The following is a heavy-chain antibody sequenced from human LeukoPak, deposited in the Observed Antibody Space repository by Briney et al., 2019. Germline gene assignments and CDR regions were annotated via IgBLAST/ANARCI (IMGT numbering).Heavy chain of an antibody. D-gene: IGHD6-19*01. J-gene: IGHJ4*02. Sequence: PGGSLRLSCAASGFTVSSNYMSWVRQAPGKGLEWVSTLYPGGDTYYADSVRGRSTISRDNSKNTLFLQMNSLRAEDTAVYYCARAAYSSGWSYYFDYWGQGTLVTVSS. CDR3: ARAAYSSGWSYYFDY. V-gene: IGHV3-53*01. CDR1: GFTVSSNY. CDR2: LYPGGDT.